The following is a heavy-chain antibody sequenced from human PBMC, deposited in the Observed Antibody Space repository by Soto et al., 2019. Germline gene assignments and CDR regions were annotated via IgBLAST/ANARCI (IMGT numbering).Heavy chain of an antibody. V-gene: IGHV1-3*01. CDR2: INAGNGNT. CDR1: GYTFTSDA. D-gene: IGHD4-17*01. J-gene: IGHJ3*02. Sequence: ASVKVSCKASGYTFTSDAMHWVRQAPGQRLEWMGWINAGNGNTKYSQKFQGRVTITRDTSASTAYMELSSLRSEDTAVYYCARPHDYGDYEDAFDIWGQGTMVTVSS. CDR3: ARPHDYGDYEDAFDI.